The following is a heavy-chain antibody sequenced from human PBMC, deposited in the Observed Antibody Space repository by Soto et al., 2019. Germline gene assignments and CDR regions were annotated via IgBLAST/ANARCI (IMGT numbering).Heavy chain of an antibody. CDR2: INHSGST. D-gene: IGHD1-26*01. V-gene: IGHV4-34*01. CDR3: ARLFVGLVGPLYYIVY. CDR1: GGSFSGYY. J-gene: IGHJ4*02. Sequence: PSETLSLTCAVYGGSFSGYYWSWIRQPPGKGLEWIGEINHSGSTNYNPSLKSRVTISVDTSKNQFSLKLSSVIAADTAVYYCARLFVGLVGPLYYIVYRGPGILVTVSS.